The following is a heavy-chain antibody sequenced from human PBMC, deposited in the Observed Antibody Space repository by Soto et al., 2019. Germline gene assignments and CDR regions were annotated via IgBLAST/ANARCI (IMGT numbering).Heavy chain of an antibody. Sequence: SETLSVSWTVAEGSSSGYCWSWIRQPPGKGLEWIGYIYYSGSTNYNPSLKSRVTISVDTSKNQFSLKLSSVTAADTAVYYCARVPRFLEYSYYYYGMDVWGQGTTVTVSS. CDR2: IYYSGST. CDR3: ARVPRFLEYSYYYYGMDV. J-gene: IGHJ6*02. V-gene: IGHV4-59*01. CDR1: EGSSSGYC. D-gene: IGHD3-3*01.